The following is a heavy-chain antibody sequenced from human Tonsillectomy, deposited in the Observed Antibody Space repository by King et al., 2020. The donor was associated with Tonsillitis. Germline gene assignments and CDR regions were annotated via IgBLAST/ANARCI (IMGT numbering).Heavy chain of an antibody. CDR3: AKAENTMFRGAHLYGMDV. D-gene: IGHD3-10*01. CDR1: GFTFSSYG. J-gene: IGHJ6*02. Sequence: VQLVESGGGVVQPGGSPRLSCAASGFTFSSYGMHWVRQAPGKGLEWVAFIRYDGSNKYYADSVKGRFTISRDNSKNTLYLQMNSLRAEDTAVYYCAKAENTMFRGAHLYGMDVWGQGTTVTVSS. CDR2: IRYDGSNK. V-gene: IGHV3-30*02.